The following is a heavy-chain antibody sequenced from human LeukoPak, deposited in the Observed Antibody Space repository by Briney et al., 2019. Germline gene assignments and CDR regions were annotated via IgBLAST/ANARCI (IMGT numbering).Heavy chain of an antibody. J-gene: IGHJ4*02. CDR3: ARQGQLRGSGSYAY. CDR1: GYTFTSYD. D-gene: IGHD3-10*01. Sequence: GASVKVSCKXSGYTFTSYDINWVRQATRQGLEWMGRMNPNSGNTGYAQKFQGRVTMTRNTSISTAYMELSSLRSEDTAVYYCARQGQLRGSGSYAYWGQGTLVTVSS. CDR2: MNPNSGNT. V-gene: IGHV1-8*01.